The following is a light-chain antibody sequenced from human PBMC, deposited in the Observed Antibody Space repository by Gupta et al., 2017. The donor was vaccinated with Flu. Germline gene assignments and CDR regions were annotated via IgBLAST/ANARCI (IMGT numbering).Light chain of an antibody. CDR3: QQFNNCPFT. Sequence: AILSWSASQSVSGNLVFYQQTAGQPPRLLFHDASIRTTGIPARFGGSGAGTFSPLTINSLQSEVIAIYYYQQFNNCPFTFGQGTKVEI. CDR2: DAS. J-gene: IGKJ1*01. CDR1: QSVSGN. V-gene: IGKV3-15*01.